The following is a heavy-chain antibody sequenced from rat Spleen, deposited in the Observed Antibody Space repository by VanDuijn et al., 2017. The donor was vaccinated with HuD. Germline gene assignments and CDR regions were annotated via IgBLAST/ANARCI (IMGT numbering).Heavy chain of an antibody. CDR3: TREGHTMDRATYWFAY. Sequence: QVQLKESGPGLVQPSQTLSLTCTVSGFSLTSNSVHWVRQPPGKGLEWIAAVSSGGNTYYDSTLKSRLSISRDTSKSQVFLQIYSLQTEDTAIYFCTREGHTMDRATYWFAYWGQGTLVTVSS. CDR1: GFSLTSNS. J-gene: IGHJ3*01. D-gene: IGHD1-9*01. CDR2: VSSGGNT. V-gene: IGHV2-6*01.